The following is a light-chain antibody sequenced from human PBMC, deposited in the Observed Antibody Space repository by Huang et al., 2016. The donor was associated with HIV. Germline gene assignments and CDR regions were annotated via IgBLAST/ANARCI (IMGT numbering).Light chain of an antibody. Sequence: QLTQSPSSLSASVGDRVTITCRASQGISYTLAWYQQKPGKAHKLLIYDASSLQTGAPSRFSGSGSGTDFTLTISSLQPEDCATYYCQQFNHYPLTFGGGTKVEIE. CDR3: QQFNHYPLT. V-gene: IGKV1D-13*01. CDR1: QGISYT. J-gene: IGKJ4*01. CDR2: DAS.